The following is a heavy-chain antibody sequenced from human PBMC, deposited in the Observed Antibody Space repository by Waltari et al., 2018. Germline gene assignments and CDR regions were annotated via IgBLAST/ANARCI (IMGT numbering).Heavy chain of an antibody. V-gene: IGHV4-34*01. CDR1: GGSFSGYY. CDR2: INHSGST. J-gene: IGHJ4*02. Sequence: QVQLQQWGAGLLKPSETLSLTCAVYGGSFSGYYWSWIRQPPGKGLEWIGEINHSGSTNYNPSLKSRVTISVDTSKNQFSLKLSSETAADTAVYYCARTPNFDYWGQGTLVTVSS. CDR3: ARTPNFDY.